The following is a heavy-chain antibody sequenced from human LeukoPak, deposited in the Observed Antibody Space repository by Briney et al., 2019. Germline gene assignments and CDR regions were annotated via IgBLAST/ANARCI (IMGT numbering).Heavy chain of an antibody. CDR3: ARDFVQYQPLWGYYYYYMDV. J-gene: IGHJ6*03. Sequence: PGGSLRLSCAASGFTVSSNYMSWVRQAPGKGLEWVSVIYSGGSTYYADSVKGRFTISRDNAKNSLYLQMNSLRAEDTAVYYCARDFVQYQPLWGYYYYYMDVWGKGTTVTVSS. CDR1: GFTVSSNY. V-gene: IGHV3-66*01. D-gene: IGHD2-2*01. CDR2: IYSGGST.